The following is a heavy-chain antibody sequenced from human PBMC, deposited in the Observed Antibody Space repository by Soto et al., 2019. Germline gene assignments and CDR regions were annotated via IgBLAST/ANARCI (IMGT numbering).Heavy chain of an antibody. J-gene: IGHJ6*03. D-gene: IGHD3-9*01. CDR2: IIPILGIA. CDR1: GGTFSSYT. V-gene: IGHV1-69*02. Sequence: SVKVSCKASGGTFSSYTISWVRQAPGQGLEWMGRIIPILGIANYAQKFQGRVTITADKSTSTAYMELSSLRSEDTAVYYCARGYFDWLPTGYYYYYMDVWGKGTTVTVSS. CDR3: ARGYFDWLPTGYYYYYMDV.